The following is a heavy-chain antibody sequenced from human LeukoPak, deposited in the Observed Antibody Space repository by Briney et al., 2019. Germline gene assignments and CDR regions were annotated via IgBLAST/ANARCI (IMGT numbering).Heavy chain of an antibody. D-gene: IGHD3-10*01. CDR3: GRGERFEYYMVV. Sequence: ASVKVSCKASGYTFTSYAMNWVRQAPGQGLEWMGWINTNTGNPRYAQGFPGRFVFSLDTSVSTAYLQISSLKAEDTAVYYCGRGERFEYYMVVCGKGTTVIVSS. CDR2: INTNTGNP. V-gene: IGHV7-4-1*02. J-gene: IGHJ6*03. CDR1: GYTFTSYA.